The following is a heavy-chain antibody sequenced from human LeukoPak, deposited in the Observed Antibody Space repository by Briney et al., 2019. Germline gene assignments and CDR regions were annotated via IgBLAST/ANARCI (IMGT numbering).Heavy chain of an antibody. CDR3: AKGPSSAWSSFDS. Sequence: GGSLRLSCAASKFPLSGYAMSWVRQAPGKGLEWVSGISGGDGYTYYADSVKGLFTISRDISTNTLYLQMNSLRVEDTAVYVCAKGPSSAWSSFDSWGQGTLVTVSS. CDR2: ISGGDGYT. J-gene: IGHJ4*02. V-gene: IGHV3-23*01. D-gene: IGHD6-19*01. CDR1: KFPLSGYA.